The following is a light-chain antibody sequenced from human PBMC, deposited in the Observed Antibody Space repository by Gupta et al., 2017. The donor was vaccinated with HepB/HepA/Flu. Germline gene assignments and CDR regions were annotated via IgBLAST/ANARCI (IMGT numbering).Light chain of an antibody. J-gene: IGKJ2*02. CDR1: QRIISY. Sequence: DIQMTHSPSSLSASVGDRVTITCRESQRIISYLNWYQQKPGKAPKLLIYAASRLQSGVPSRFSGSGSGTDFTLTISRLQPEDFATYYCQQSYSTPCNFGQGTKMEIK. CDR3: QQSYSTPCN. CDR2: AAS. V-gene: IGKV1-39*01.